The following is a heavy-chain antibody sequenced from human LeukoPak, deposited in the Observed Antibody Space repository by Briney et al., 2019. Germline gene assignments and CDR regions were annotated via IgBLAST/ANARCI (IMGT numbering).Heavy chain of an antibody. J-gene: IGHJ5*02. CDR1: GYTFTGYY. CDR3: ARDLFVQRHLSFDP. Sequence: ASVKVSCKASGYTFTGYYIQWMRQAPGQGLEWMGWINPNSGGTSYAQGFQGRVTMTRDTSISTAFMELSSLTSDDTAVYYCARDLFVQRHLSFDPWGQGTLVIVSS. D-gene: IGHD6-25*01. CDR2: INPNSGGT. V-gene: IGHV1-2*02.